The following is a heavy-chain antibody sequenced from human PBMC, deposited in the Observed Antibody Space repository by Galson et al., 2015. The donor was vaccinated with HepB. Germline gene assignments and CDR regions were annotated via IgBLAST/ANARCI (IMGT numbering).Heavy chain of an antibody. CDR2: IDPSDSYT. CDR1: GYSFTSYW. CDR3: ASAHRYSSSSIEFRY. J-gene: IGHJ4*02. V-gene: IGHV5-10-1*01. D-gene: IGHD6-6*01. Sequence: QSGAEVKKPGESLRISCKGSGYSFTSYWISWVRQMPGKGLEWMGRIDPSDSYTNYSPSFQGHVTISADKSISTAYLQWSSLKASDTAMYYCASAHRYSSSSIEFRYWGQGTLVTVSS.